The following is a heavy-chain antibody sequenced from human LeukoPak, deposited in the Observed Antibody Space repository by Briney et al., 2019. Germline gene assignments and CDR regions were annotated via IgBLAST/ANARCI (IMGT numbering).Heavy chain of an antibody. J-gene: IGHJ4*02. Sequence: GGSLRLSCAASGFTFSSYEMNWVRQAPGKGLEWVSYISSSGSTIYYADSVKGRFTISRDNAKNSLYLQMNSLRAEDTAVYYCAREPRRAMGVTFFDYWGRGTLVTASS. V-gene: IGHV3-48*03. CDR1: GFTFSSYE. CDR3: AREPRRAMGVTFFDY. CDR2: ISSSGSTI. D-gene: IGHD5-18*01.